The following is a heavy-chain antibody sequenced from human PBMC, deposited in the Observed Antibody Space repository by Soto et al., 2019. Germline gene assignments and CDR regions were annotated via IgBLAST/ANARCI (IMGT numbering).Heavy chain of an antibody. CDR2: IYYSGST. V-gene: IGHV4-39*01. D-gene: IGHD3-22*01. J-gene: IGHJ4*02. CDR1: GGSISSGSYY. CDR3: ARRAPYYYDSSGSDY. Sequence: YETLSLACTVSGGSISSGSYYWGWIRQPPGRGREWIGSIYYSGSTYYNTSLKSRVTISGDTSKNQFSLKLSSVTAADTAVYYCARRAPYYYDSSGSDYWGQGTLVTVS.